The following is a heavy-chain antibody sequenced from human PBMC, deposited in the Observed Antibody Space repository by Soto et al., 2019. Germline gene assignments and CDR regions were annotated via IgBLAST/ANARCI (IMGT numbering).Heavy chain of an antibody. V-gene: IGHV1-2*04. CDR3: ARVPRGVYYGMDV. CDR1: GYTFTDYY. J-gene: IGHJ6*02. CDR2: INPNSGTT. D-gene: IGHD3-10*01. Sequence: QVQLVQSGAEVKKPGASVKVSCKASGYTFTDYYMLWVRQAPGQRLEWMGWINPNSGTTNYAQKFQGWVTMTRDTSITTVYMEVSRLRSDDTAVYYCARVPRGVYYGMDVWGQGTTVTVSS.